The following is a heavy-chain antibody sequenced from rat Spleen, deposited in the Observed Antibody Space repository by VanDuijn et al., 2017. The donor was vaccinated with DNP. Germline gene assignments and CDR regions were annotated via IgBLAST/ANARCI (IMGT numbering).Heavy chain of an antibody. D-gene: IGHD1-4*01. CDR1: GFTFSDYN. Sequence: EVQLVASGGGLVQPGRSLKLSCEVSGFTFSDYNMAWVRQAPKKGLEWVATLGYAGTNTYYRDSVKGRFTISKDHARNTLFLQVDSLRSEDTATYYCARHAYPGHSTFDYWGQGVVVTVSS. J-gene: IGHJ2*01. CDR3: ARHAYPGHSTFDY. CDR2: LGYAGTNT. V-gene: IGHV5-7*01.